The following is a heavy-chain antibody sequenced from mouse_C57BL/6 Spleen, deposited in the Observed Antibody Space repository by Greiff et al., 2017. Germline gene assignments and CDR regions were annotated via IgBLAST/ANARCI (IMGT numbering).Heavy chain of an antibody. CDR3: ARNANYYGSSLSYAMDD. CDR2: IYPRSGNT. Sequence: VQLQQSGAELARPGASVKLSCKASGYTFTSYGISWVKQRTGQGLEWIGEIYPRSGNTYYNEKFKGKATMTADKSSSTAYMELRSLTSEDSAVYFCARNANYYGSSLSYAMDDWGQGTSVTVSS. J-gene: IGHJ4*01. D-gene: IGHD1-1*01. CDR1: GYTFTSYG. V-gene: IGHV1-81*01.